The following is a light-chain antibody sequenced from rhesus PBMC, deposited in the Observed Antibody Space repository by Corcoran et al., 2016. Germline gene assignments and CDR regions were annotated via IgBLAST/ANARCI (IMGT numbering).Light chain of an antibody. CDR1: ENVNNY. CDR3: KQYNSLPLT. Sequence: DIQMTQSPSSLSASVGDRVTITCRASENVNNYLHWYQQKPGKAPKLLIYAASTLQSGVPSRFSGSGSATEFTLTISSLQPEDFATYYCKQYNSLPLTFGGGTKVGLK. J-gene: IGKJ4*01. CDR2: AAS. V-gene: IGKV1-43*03.